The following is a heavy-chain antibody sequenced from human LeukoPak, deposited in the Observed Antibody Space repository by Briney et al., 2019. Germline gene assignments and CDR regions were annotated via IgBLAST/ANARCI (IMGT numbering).Heavy chain of an antibody. V-gene: IGHV3-9*01. D-gene: IGHD2-2*01. CDR2: ISWNSGSI. CDR1: GFTFDDYA. CDR3: AKDLDCSSTSCYANYYYYGMDV. J-gene: IGHJ6*02. Sequence: GRSLRLSCAASGFTFDDYAMHWVRQAPGKGLEWVSGISWNSGSIGYADSVKGRFTISRDNSKNTLYLQMNSLRAEDTAVYYCAKDLDCSSTSCYANYYYYGMDVWGQGTTVTVSS.